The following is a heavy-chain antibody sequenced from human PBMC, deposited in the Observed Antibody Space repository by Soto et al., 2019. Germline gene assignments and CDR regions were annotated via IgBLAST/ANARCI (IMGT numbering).Heavy chain of an antibody. CDR3: ARDRGYSGYDSFRAFEREGGFDY. Sequence: PSETLSLTCTVSGGSISSGGYYWSWIRQHPGKGLEWIGYIYYSGSTYYNPSLKSRVTISVDTSKNQFSLKLSSVAAADTAVYYCARDRGYSGYDSFRAFEREGGFDYWGQGTLVTVSS. J-gene: IGHJ4*02. CDR2: IYYSGST. CDR1: GGSISSGGYY. V-gene: IGHV4-31*03. D-gene: IGHD5-12*01.